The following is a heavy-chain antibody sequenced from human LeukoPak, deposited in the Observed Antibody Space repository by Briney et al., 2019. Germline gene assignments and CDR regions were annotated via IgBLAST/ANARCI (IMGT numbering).Heavy chain of an antibody. J-gene: IGHJ5*02. CDR1: GGSISSYY. CDR3: ARGGNYWPQWWFDP. CDR2: IYTSGSR. V-gene: IGHV4-4*07. Sequence: SETLSLTCTVSGGSISSYYWSWIRQPAGKGLEWIGRIYTSGSRNYNPSLKSRVTISVDTAKNQFSLELNSVTPADTAVYYCARGGNYWPQWWFDPWGRGTLVSVSS. D-gene: IGHD1-26*01.